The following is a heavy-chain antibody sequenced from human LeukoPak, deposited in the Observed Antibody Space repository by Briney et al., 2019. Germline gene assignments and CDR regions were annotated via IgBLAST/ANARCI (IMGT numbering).Heavy chain of an antibody. Sequence: GGSLRLSCAASGFTFSSYGMHWVRQAPGKGLEWVAFIRYDGSNKYYADSVKGRFTISRDNSKNTLYLQMNSLRAEDMAVYYCAKDRDIVVVPAAIGDWGQGTLVTVSS. CDR3: AKDRDIVVVPAAIGD. CDR1: GFTFSSYG. CDR2: IRYDGSNK. V-gene: IGHV3-30*02. D-gene: IGHD2-2*01. J-gene: IGHJ4*02.